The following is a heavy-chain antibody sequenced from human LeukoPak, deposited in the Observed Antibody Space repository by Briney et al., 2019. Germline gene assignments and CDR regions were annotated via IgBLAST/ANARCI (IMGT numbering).Heavy chain of an antibody. J-gene: IGHJ6*02. D-gene: IGHD5-18*01. CDR2: ISSSGSTI. CDR1: GFTFSSYE. Sequence: PGGSLRLSCAASGFTFSSYEMNWVRQAPGKGPEWVSYISSSGSTIYYADSVKGRFTISRDNAKNSLYLQMNSLRAEDTAVYYCARGGGIQLWNRDSYYYYGMDVWGQGTTVTVSS. CDR3: ARGGGIQLWNRDSYYYYGMDV. V-gene: IGHV3-48*03.